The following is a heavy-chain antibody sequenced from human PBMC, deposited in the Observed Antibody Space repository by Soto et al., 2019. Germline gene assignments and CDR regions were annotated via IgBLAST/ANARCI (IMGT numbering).Heavy chain of an antibody. Sequence: VGSLRLSCAASGFTFNSYAMNWVRQAPGKGLAWVSAIGTDGNTYYANSVKGRFTISRDNSRTTLYLQMNSLRVEDTALYYCVRKYPGTRPFDYWGQGTLVTVSS. V-gene: IGHV3-23*01. D-gene: IGHD2-2*01. CDR3: VRKYPGTRPFDY. CDR1: GFTFNSYA. J-gene: IGHJ4*01. CDR2: IGTDGNT.